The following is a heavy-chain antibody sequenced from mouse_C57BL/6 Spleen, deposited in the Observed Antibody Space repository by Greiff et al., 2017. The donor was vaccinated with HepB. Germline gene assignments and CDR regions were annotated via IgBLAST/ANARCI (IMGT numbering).Heavy chain of an antibody. CDR3: ARSHYGHCYFDV. V-gene: IGHV7-3*01. CDR2: IRNKANGYTT. J-gene: IGHJ1*03. CDR1: GFTFTDYY. D-gene: IGHD1-1*02. Sequence: EVKLEESGGGLVQPGGSLSLSCAASGFTFTDYYMSWVRQPPGKALEWLGFIRNKANGYTTEYSASVKGRFTISRDNSQSILYLQMNALRAEDSATYYCARSHYGHCYFDVWGTGTTVTVSS.